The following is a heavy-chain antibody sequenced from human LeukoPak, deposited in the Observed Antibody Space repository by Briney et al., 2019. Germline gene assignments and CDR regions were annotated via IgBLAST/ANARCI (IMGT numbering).Heavy chain of an antibody. Sequence: PSETLSLTCTVSGVSISSSNSYWGWIRQPPGKGLEWIGSIYYSGSTYYNPSLKSRVTISVDPSKNQFSLKLSSVTAADTAVYYCARAIVVVTAPEGSWFDPWGQGTLVTVSS. CDR2: IYYSGST. CDR1: GVSISSSNSY. J-gene: IGHJ5*02. D-gene: IGHD2-21*02. V-gene: IGHV4-39*07. CDR3: ARAIVVVTAPEGSWFDP.